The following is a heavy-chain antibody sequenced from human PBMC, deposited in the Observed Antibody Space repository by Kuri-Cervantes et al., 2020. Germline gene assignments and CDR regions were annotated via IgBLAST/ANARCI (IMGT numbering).Heavy chain of an antibody. V-gene: IGHV3-21*01. CDR1: GFTFSSYS. CDR2: TSSSSSYI. J-gene: IGHJ6*03. CDR3: ARVSYDFWAYYYMDV. D-gene: IGHD3-3*01. Sequence: GESLKISCAASGFTFSSYSMNWVRQAPGKGLEWVSSTSSSSSYIYYADSVKGRFTISRDNAKNSLYLQMNSLRAEDTAVYYCARVSYDFWAYYYMDVWGKGTTVTVSS.